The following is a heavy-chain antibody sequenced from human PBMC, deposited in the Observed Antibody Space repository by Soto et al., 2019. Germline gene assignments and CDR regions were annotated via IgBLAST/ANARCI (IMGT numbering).Heavy chain of an antibody. D-gene: IGHD3-10*01. CDR2: INPSGGVT. CDR1: GDTLSNYF. V-gene: IGHV1-46*01. Sequence: APVKVSCKASGDTLSNYFIHWVRQAPGQGLEWMGKINPSGGVTMYPQKFQGRVTMTRDTSTSTVYMELSSLRSEDTAVYYCARRGDDSNYLDYWGQGTLVTVSS. CDR3: ARRGDDSNYLDY. J-gene: IGHJ4*02.